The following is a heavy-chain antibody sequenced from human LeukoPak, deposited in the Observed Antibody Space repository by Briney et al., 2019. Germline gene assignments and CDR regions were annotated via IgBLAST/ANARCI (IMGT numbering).Heavy chain of an antibody. Sequence: SETLSLTYTVSGGSISSYYWSWIRQPPGKGLEWIGYIDYSGSTNYNPSLKSRVTISVDTSKNQFSLKLSSVTAADTAVYYCARDRIQYYYDSSGYYFDAFDIWGQGTMVTVSS. CDR3: ARDRIQYYYDSSGYYFDAFDI. V-gene: IGHV4-59*01. CDR1: GGSISSYY. J-gene: IGHJ3*02. D-gene: IGHD3-22*01. CDR2: IDYSGST.